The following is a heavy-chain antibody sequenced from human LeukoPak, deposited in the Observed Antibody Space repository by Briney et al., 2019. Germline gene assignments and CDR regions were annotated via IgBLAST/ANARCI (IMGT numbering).Heavy chain of an antibody. J-gene: IGHJ6*03. CDR3: ARGTHYYDYYMDV. V-gene: IGHV1-8*03. CDR1: GYTFTNYD. CDR2: MNPNNGNT. Sequence: ASVKVSCKASGYTFTNYDINWVRQATGQGLEWMGWMNPNNGNTGYAQKFQGRVTITADKSTSTAYMELTSLRSEDTAVYYCARGTHYYDYYMDVWGKGSTVTISS.